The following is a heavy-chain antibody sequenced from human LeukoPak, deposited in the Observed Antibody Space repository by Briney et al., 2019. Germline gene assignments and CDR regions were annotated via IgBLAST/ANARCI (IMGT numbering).Heavy chain of an antibody. CDR2: ISYSGTT. Sequence: SETLTLTCTVSGGSINTYYWSWIRQPPGKGLEWIGYISYSGTTKYNPSLESRVTITIDTSKNQFSLKLSSVTAADTAVYYCAREGYDSNIYYKADYWGQGTLVTVSS. CDR1: GGSINTYY. J-gene: IGHJ4*02. CDR3: AREGYDSNIYYKADY. V-gene: IGHV4-59*01. D-gene: IGHD3-22*01.